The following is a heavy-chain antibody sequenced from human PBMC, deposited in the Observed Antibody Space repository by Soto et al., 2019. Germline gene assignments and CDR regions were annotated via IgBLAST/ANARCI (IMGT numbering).Heavy chain of an antibody. J-gene: IGHJ6*02. CDR2: ISGSGGST. D-gene: IGHD2-21*02. Sequence: TGGSLRLSCAASGFTFSSYAMSWVRQAPGKGLEWVSAISGSGGSTYYADSVKGRFTISRDNSKNTLYLQMNSLRAEDTAVYYCAKGAVVTPGYYYYYGMDVWGQGTTVTVSS. CDR3: AKGAVVTPGYYYYYGMDV. V-gene: IGHV3-23*01. CDR1: GFTFSSYA.